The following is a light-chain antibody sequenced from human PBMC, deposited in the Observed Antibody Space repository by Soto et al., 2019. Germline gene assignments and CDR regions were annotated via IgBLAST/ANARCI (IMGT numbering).Light chain of an antibody. J-gene: IGKJ5*01. Sequence: EIVLTQSPGTLSLSPGERATLSCRARQSVSSSYLAWYQQKPGQAPRLLIYGASSRATGIPDRFGGSGSGTDFTLTISRLEPEDFAVYYCQQYGSSPPSSTFGQGTRLEI. CDR3: QQYGSSPPSST. CDR1: QSVSSSY. V-gene: IGKV3-20*01. CDR2: GAS.